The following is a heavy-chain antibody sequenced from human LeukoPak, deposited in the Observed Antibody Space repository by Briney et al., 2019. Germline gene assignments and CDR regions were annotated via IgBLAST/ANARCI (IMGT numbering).Heavy chain of an antibody. V-gene: IGHV4-34*01. J-gene: IGHJ6*02. CDR2: INHSGST. D-gene: IGHD5-18*01. CDR1: GGSFSGYY. CDR3: ARGGYSYGSWYYYYGMDV. Sequence: SETLSLTCAVYGGSFSGYYWSWIRQPPGKGLEWIGEINHSGSTNYNPSLKSRVTISVDTSKNQFSLKLSSVTAADTAVYCCARGGYSYGSWYYYYGMDVWGQGTTVTVSS.